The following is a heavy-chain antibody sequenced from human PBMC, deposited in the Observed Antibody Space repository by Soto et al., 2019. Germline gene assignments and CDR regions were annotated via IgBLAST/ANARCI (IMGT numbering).Heavy chain of an antibody. J-gene: IGHJ6*02. D-gene: IGHD2-2*01. V-gene: IGHV3-48*02. CDR3: ARDAYCSSTSCFGGGMDV. CDR2: ISSSSSTI. Sequence: EVQLVESGGGLVQPGGSLRLSCAASGFTFSSYSMNWVRQAPGKGLEWVSYISSSSSTIYYADSVKGRFTISRDNAKNSLYLQMNSLRDEDTAVYYCARDAYCSSTSCFGGGMDVWGQGTTVTVSS. CDR1: GFTFSSYS.